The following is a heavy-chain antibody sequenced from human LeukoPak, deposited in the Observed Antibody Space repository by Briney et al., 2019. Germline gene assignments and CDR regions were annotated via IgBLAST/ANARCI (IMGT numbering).Heavy chain of an antibody. CDR3: ARALDEGARFDY. J-gene: IGHJ4*02. CDR1: GFTFSTYV. Sequence: GWSLRLSCTASGFTFSTYVMHWVRQAPGKGLEWVAVISYDGTNKYYADSMKGRFTISRDNSKNTLYLQMNSLRAEDTAVYYCARALDEGARFDYWGQGTLVTVSS. CDR2: ISYDGTNK. V-gene: IGHV3-30-3*01.